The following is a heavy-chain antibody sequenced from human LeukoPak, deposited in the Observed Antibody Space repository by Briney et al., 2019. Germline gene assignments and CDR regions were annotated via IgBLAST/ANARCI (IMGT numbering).Heavy chain of an antibody. J-gene: IGHJ6*04. V-gene: IGHV3-15*01. CDR2: IKSKTDGGTT. CDR1: GFTFSNAW. CDR3: TTGYYDFWSGYRDV. Sequence: PGGSLRLSCAASGFTFSNAWMSWVRQAPGKGLEWVGRIKSKTDGGTTDYAAPVKGRFTISRDDSKNTLYLQMNSLKTEDTAVYYCTTGYYDFWSGYRDVWGKGTTVTVSS. D-gene: IGHD3-3*01.